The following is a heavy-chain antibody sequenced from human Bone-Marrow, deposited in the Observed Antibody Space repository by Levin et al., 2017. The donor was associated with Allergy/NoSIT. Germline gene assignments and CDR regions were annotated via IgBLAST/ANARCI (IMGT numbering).Heavy chain of an antibody. V-gene: IGHV4-31*03. Sequence: SQTLSLTCIVSGGYIRSGGYYWSWIRQHPGKGLEWIGYIFYSGSTQYNPSLKSRVSVTVDTSKNQFSLKLSSVTAADTAVYYCARSRMLAYGPNWFDSWGQGTLVTVS. CDR3: ARSRMLAYGPNWFDS. J-gene: IGHJ5*01. D-gene: IGHD2-21*01. CDR1: GGYIRSGGYY. CDR2: IFYSGST.